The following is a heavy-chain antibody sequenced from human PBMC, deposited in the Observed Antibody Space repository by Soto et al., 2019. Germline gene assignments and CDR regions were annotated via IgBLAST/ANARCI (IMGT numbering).Heavy chain of an antibody. CDR3: ARVPPPPFGPNWYFDL. J-gene: IGHJ2*01. D-gene: IGHD3-10*01. CDR2: ITPTLGTA. CDR1: GGTFSSYT. V-gene: IGHV1-69*08. Sequence: QVQLVQSGAEVRKPGSSVKVSCKASGGTFSSYTISWVRQAPGQGLECLGRITPTLGTAKYAQKFQGRVIITADNSTSTAYMELNSLRSDDTAVYYCARVPPPPFGPNWYFDLWGRGTLVTVSS.